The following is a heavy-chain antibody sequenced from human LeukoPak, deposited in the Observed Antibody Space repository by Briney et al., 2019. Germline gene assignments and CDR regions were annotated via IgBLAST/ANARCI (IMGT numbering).Heavy chain of an antibody. CDR3: ARDYNNGWTFDY. CDR1: GFTFSSYS. V-gene: IGHV3-21*01. D-gene: IGHD6-19*01. J-gene: IGHJ4*02. Sequence: PGGSLRLSCAASGFTFSSYSMNWVRQAPGKGLEWVSSISSSSSYIYYADSVKGRFTISRDNAKNSLYLQMNSLRAEDTAVYYCARDYNNGWTFDYWGQGALVTVSS. CDR2: ISSSSSYI.